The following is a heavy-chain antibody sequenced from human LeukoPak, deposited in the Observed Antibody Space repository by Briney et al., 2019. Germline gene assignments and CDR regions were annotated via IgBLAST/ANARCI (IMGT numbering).Heavy chain of an antibody. D-gene: IGHD3-22*01. CDR2: IYSGGST. CDR1: GFTVSSNY. J-gene: IGHJ4*02. V-gene: IGHV3-66*01. CDR3: ARGLHIRLYDSRGYFDY. Sequence: GGSLRLSCAASGFTVSSNYMSWVRQAPGKGLEWVSVIYSGGSTYYADSVKGRFTISRDNSKNTLYLQMNSLRAEDTAVYYCARGLHIRLYDSRGYFDYWGQGTVVTVSS.